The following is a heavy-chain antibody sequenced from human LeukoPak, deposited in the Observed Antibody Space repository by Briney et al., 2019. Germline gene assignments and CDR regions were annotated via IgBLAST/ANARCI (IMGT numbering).Heavy chain of an antibody. CDR3: GRGEYYYYYYYMDV. D-gene: IGHD2/OR15-2a*01. CDR2: IYYSGST. Sequence: PWETLSLTCTVSGGSISSSSYYWGWIRQPPGKGLEWIGSIYYSGSTYYNPSLKSRVTTSVDTSKNQFSLKLSSVTAADTAIYYCGRGEYYYYYYYMDVWGKGTTVTVSS. V-gene: IGHV4-39*01. CDR1: GGSISSSSYY. J-gene: IGHJ6*03.